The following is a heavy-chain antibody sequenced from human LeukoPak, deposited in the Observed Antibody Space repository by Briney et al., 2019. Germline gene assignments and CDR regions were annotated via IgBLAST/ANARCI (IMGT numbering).Heavy chain of an antibody. CDR1: GFTFSSYS. Sequence: PGGSLRLSCAASGFTFSSYSMNWVRQAPGKGLEWVSCISISSSYIYYADSVKGRFTISRDNAKNSLYLEMNSLRAEDTAVYCCARGHYYGSGSYYTPDFDYWGQGTLVTVSS. D-gene: IGHD3-10*01. CDR2: ISISSSYI. CDR3: ARGHYYGSGSYYTPDFDY. V-gene: IGHV3-21*01. J-gene: IGHJ4*02.